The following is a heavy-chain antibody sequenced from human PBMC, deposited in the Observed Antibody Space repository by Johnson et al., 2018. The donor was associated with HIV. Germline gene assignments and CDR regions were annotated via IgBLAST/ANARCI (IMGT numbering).Heavy chain of an antibody. V-gene: IGHV3-30-3*01. CDR1: GFTFSSYA. J-gene: IGHJ3*02. CDR3: ARQTLRAFDI. CDR2: ISYDGSNK. Sequence: QVQLVESGGGVVQPGRSLRLSCAASGFTFSSYAMHWVRQAPGKGLEWVAVISYDGSNKYYADSVKGRFTISSDNSKNKLYLQMNSLRAEDTAVYYCARQTLRAFDIWGQGTMVTVSS.